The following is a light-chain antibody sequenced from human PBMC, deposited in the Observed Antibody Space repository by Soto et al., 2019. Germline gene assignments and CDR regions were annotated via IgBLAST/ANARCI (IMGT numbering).Light chain of an antibody. J-gene: IGKJ5*01. V-gene: IGKV3-20*01. Sequence: DIVLTQSPGTLPLSPGERVTLSCRASQSVSSAYLAWYQQKRGQAPGLLIYGASNRATGIPDRFSGSGSGTDFTLTISRLEPEDFAVYYCQQYGSSPPSVTFGQGTRLEIK. CDR3: QQYGSSPPSVT. CDR2: GAS. CDR1: QSVSSAY.